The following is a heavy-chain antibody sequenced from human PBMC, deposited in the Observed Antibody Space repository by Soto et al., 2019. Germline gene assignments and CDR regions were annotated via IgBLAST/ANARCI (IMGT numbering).Heavy chain of an antibody. V-gene: IGHV4-39*01. J-gene: IGHJ4*02. D-gene: IGHD3-3*01. Sequence: QLQLQESGPGLVKPSETLSLTCTVSGGSISSSSYYWGWIRQPPGKGLEWIGSIYYSGSTYYNPSLTSRVTISVDTSKNQFSLKLSSVTAADTAVYYCARRDYDFWSGYSDNEYYFDYWGQGTLVTVSS. CDR1: GGSISSSSYY. CDR2: IYYSGST. CDR3: ARRDYDFWSGYSDNEYYFDY.